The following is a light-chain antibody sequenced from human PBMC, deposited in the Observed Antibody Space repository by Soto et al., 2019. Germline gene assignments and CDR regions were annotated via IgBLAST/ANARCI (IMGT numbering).Light chain of an antibody. CDR1: QSVNSW. CDR2: DAS. Sequence: DIQLTQTPSILSASIGDRVAITCRASQSVNSWLAWYQQKPGKAPKLLIYDASSLESGVPSKFIGSVSGTEFTLTIRSLHPDDVATYDCQQYNSYPLTFGGGTKVEIK. V-gene: IGKV1-5*01. CDR3: QQYNSYPLT. J-gene: IGKJ4*01.